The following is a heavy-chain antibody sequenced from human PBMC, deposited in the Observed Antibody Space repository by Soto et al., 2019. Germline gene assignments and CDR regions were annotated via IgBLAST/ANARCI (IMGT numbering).Heavy chain of an antibody. Sequence: ASVKISCKVSGTSLSGLPMHWVRQAPGKGLEWMGSLDYEEGERSFAHRFQGRLTVTEDTSTDTAYMELSSLMSEDTAVYYCAAGVTTFDYWGQGTLVTVSS. D-gene: IGHD4-17*01. CDR1: GTSLSGLP. J-gene: IGHJ4*02. CDR3: AAGVTTFDY. CDR2: LDYEEGER. V-gene: IGHV1-24*01.